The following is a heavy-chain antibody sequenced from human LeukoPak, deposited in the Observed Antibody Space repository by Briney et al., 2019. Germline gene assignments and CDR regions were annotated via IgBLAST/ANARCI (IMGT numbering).Heavy chain of an antibody. V-gene: IGHV4-39*01. CDR1: GGSISSSSYY. D-gene: IGHD5-18*01. Sequence: SETLSLTCTVSGGSISSSSYYWGWIRQPPGKGLEWIGSIYYSGSTYYNPSLKSRVTISVDTSKNQFSLKLSPVTAADTAVYYCVAGKAMVMDRFDPWGQGTLVTVSS. CDR3: VAGKAMVMDRFDP. J-gene: IGHJ5*02. CDR2: IYYSGST.